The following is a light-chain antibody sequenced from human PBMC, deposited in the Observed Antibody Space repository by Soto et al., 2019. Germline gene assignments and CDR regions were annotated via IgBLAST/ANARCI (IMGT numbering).Light chain of an antibody. CDR3: QQYGNSPPT. V-gene: IGKV3-20*01. Sequence: EIVLTQSPGTLSLSPGERATLSCRASQYVSSSYLAWYQQKPGQAPRLLIYGASNRATGIPDRFSGSGSGTDFTLTISRLEPEDFAVDYCQQYGNSPPTFGQGTRLEIK. CDR1: QYVSSSY. CDR2: GAS. J-gene: IGKJ5*01.